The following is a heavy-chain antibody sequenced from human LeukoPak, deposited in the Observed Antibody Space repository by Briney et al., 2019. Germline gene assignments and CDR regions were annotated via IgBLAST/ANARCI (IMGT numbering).Heavy chain of an antibody. V-gene: IGHV1-2*02. Sequence: ASVKVSCKASGYTFTDYYLHWVRQAPGQGLEWMGWINPNSGGTNYAQKFQGRVTMTRDTSISTAYMELSRLRSDDTAVYYCARDIYYDILTLYYYYGMDVWGQGTTVTVSS. CDR1: GYTFTDYY. D-gene: IGHD3-9*01. CDR2: INPNSGGT. CDR3: ARDIYYDILTLYYYYGMDV. J-gene: IGHJ6*02.